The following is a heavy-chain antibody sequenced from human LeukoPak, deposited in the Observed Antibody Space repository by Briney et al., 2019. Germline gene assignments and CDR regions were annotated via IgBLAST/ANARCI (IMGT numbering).Heavy chain of an antibody. CDR2: ISWNSGSI. J-gene: IGHJ3*02. D-gene: IGHD5-24*01. Sequence: SLRLSCTASGLTFDDYAMHWVRQAPGKGLEWVSGISWNSGSIGYADSVKGRFTISRDNAKNSLYLQMNSLRAEDTALYYCAKELGDGYNYWAFDIWGQGTMVTVSS. V-gene: IGHV3-9*01. CDR3: AKELGDGYNYWAFDI. CDR1: GLTFDDYA.